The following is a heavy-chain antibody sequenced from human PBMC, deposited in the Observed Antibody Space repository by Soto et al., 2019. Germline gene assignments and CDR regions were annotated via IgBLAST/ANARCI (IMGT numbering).Heavy chain of an antibody. CDR1: GFAFSSYA. CDR3: ARDWSCDY. Sequence: EVQLLESGGGLAQPGGSLRLSCAASGFAFSSYAMTWVRQAPGKGLEWVSAIGDRGSSTKYADSVKGRFTISRDNSKNKLYLQMNSLRAGDTAVYYCARDWSCDYWGQGTLVTVSS. CDR2: IGDRGSST. J-gene: IGHJ4*02. V-gene: IGHV3-23*01.